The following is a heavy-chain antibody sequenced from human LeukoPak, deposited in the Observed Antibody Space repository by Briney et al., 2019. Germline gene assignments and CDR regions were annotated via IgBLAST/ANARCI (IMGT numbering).Heavy chain of an antibody. CDR2: IYHSGST. CDR1: GGSISSGTYY. V-gene: IGHV4-39*07. J-gene: IGHJ4*02. Sequence: ASETLSLTCTVSGGSISSGTYYWGWIRQPPGKGLEWIGSIYHSGSTYYNPSLKSRVTISVDTSKNQFSLKLSSVTAADTAVYYCAREPESAGSYHDYWGQGTLVTVSS. CDR3: AREPESAGSYHDY. D-gene: IGHD1-26*01.